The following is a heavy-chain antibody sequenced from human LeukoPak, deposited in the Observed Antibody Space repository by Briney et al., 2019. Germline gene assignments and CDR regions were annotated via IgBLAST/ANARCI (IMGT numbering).Heavy chain of an antibody. CDR2: INPYNGNT. CDR3: ARVAAADYFDY. V-gene: IGHV1-18*01. J-gene: IGHJ4*02. Sequence: ASVKVSCKASGYTFTSYGISSVRQAPGQRLEWMGLINPYNGNTNYAQKRQGRVTMTTDTSTSTAYMELRSLRSDDTAVYYCARVAAADYFDYWGQGTLVTVSS. D-gene: IGHD6-13*01. CDR1: GYTFTSYG.